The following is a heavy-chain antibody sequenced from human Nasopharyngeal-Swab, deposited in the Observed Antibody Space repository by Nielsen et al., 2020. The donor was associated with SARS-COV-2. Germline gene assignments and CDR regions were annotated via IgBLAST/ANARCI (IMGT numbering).Heavy chain of an antibody. CDR2: IYYSGIT. CDR3: ARPLRGAVAPFDY. J-gene: IGHJ4*02. Sequence: SETRSPTCTVSGGSTSSNYWSWIRQPPGKGLEWIGYIYYSGITNYNPSLKSRVIISVDTSKNQFSLKLSSVTAADTAVYYCARPLRGAVAPFDYWGQGTLVTVSS. V-gene: IGHV4-59*01. D-gene: IGHD6-19*01. CDR1: GGSTSSNY.